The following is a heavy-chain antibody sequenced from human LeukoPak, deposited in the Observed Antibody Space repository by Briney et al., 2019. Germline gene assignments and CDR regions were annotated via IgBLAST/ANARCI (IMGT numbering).Heavy chain of an antibody. D-gene: IGHD3-22*01. Sequence: GGSLRLSCAVSGLTFSDYRMIWVRQAPEKGLEWVSYIFSSTMYYADSVKGRFTISRDNAKNSLYLQMNSLRDEDTAVYYCARTHSSGYYRGFDFWGQGTLVTVSS. CDR2: IFSSTM. CDR3: ARTHSSGYYRGFDF. V-gene: IGHV3-69-1*01. CDR1: GLTFSDYR. J-gene: IGHJ4*02.